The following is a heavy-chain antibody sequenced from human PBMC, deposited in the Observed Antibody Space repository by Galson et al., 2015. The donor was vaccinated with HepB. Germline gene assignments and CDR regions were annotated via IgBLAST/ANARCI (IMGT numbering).Heavy chain of an antibody. D-gene: IGHD4-17*01. CDR1: GFTFRTYG. J-gene: IGHJ6*03. V-gene: IGHV3-23*01. CDR2: LSGSGSMK. Sequence: SLRLSCAASGFTFRTYGMNWVRQAPGKGLEWVSILSGSGSMKNYADSVKGRFTISRDNSKNTLYLQMNSLRAEDTAVYYCAKGTTGLYHYMGVWGKGTTVTVSS. CDR3: AKGTTGLYHYMGV.